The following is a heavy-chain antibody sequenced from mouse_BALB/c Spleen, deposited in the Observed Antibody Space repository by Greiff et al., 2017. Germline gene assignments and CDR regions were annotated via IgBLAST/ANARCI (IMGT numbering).Heavy chain of an antibody. CDR2: IWTGGGT. V-gene: IGHV2-9-2*01. J-gene: IGHJ3*01. CDR1: GFSLTSYD. Sequence: QVQLKESGPGLVAPSQSLSITCTVSGFSLTSYDISWIRQPPGKGLEWLGVIWTGGGTNYNSAFMSRLSISKDNSKSQVFLKMNSLQTDDTAIYYCVRERGPAPAAWFAYWGQGTLVTVSA. CDR3: VRERGPAPAAWFAY. D-gene: IGHD1-2*01.